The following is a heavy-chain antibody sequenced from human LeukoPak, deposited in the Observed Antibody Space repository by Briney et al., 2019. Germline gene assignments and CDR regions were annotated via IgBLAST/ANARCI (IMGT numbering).Heavy chain of an antibody. J-gene: IGHJ3*02. Sequence: ASVKVSCKASGYTFTGYYMHWVRRAPGQGLEWMGWINPNSGGTNYAQKFQGRVTMTRDTSISTAYMELSRLRSDDTAVYYCARDLAYIVVVPAAHYAFDIWGQGTMVTVSS. CDR3: ARDLAYIVVVPAAHYAFDI. CDR2: INPNSGGT. D-gene: IGHD2-2*01. V-gene: IGHV1-2*02. CDR1: GYTFTGYY.